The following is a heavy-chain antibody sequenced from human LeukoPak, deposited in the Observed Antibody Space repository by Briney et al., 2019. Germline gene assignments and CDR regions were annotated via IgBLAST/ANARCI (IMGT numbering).Heavy chain of an antibody. CDR2: ISYDGGDK. D-gene: IGHD1-7*01. CDR3: ARETGNYYFDF. CDR1: GFTFSSSV. J-gene: IGHJ4*02. Sequence: AGGSLRLSCAASGFTFSSSVMHWVCQAPGKGVEWVAAISYDGGDKYFADSVKGRFTISRDNSKNTLDLQVNGLRAEDTAAYYCARETGNYYFDFWGQGTLVTVSS. V-gene: IGHV3-30*03.